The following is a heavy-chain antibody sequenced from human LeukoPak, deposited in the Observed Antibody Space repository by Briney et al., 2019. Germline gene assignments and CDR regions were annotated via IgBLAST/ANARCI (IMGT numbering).Heavy chain of an antibody. Sequence: ASVKVSCKASGGTFSSYAISWVRQAPGQGLEWMGRIIPIFGTANYAQKFQGRVTITTDESTGTAYMELSSLRSEDTAVYYCARERYCSSTSCYAFDYWGQGTLVTVSS. D-gene: IGHD2-2*01. J-gene: IGHJ4*02. V-gene: IGHV1-69*05. CDR1: GGTFSSYA. CDR3: ARERYCSSTSCYAFDY. CDR2: IIPIFGTA.